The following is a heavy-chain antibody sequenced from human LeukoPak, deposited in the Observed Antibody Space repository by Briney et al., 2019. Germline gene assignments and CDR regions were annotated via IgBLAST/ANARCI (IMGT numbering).Heavy chain of an antibody. Sequence: GGSLRLSCAASGFTFSSYAMNWVRQAAGKGPEWVSGISDSGDSTYYADSVKGRFTISRDNSKNTLYLQMNSLRAEDTAVYYCAKDVEAVAGEFDYWGQGTLVTVSS. D-gene: IGHD6-19*01. J-gene: IGHJ4*02. CDR2: ISDSGDST. V-gene: IGHV3-23*01. CDR1: GFTFSSYA. CDR3: AKDVEAVAGEFDY.